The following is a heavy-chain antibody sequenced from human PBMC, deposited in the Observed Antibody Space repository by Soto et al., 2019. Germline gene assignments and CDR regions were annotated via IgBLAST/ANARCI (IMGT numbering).Heavy chain of an antibody. V-gene: IGHV4-34*01. D-gene: IGHD3-10*01. CDR3: ARGLLLWFGELSRRGGYYYYMDV. J-gene: IGHJ6*03. Sequence: QVQLQQGGAGLLKPSETLSLTCAVYGGSFSGYYWSWIRQPPGKGLEWIGEINDSGSSNYNPSLKRRVRISVAPPKNRFSLKLSSVTAADTAVYYCARGLLLWFGELSRRGGYYYYMDVWGKGTMVTVSS. CDR2: INDSGSS. CDR1: GGSFSGYY.